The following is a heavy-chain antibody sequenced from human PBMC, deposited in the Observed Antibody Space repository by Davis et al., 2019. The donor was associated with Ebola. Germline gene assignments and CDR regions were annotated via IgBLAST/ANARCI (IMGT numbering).Heavy chain of an antibody. V-gene: IGHV1-69*10. CDR3: ARHRNYGDYAWFDP. Sequence: SVKVSCKASGGTFSSYAISWVRQAPGQGLEWMGGIIPRLGATKYAQKFQGRVTITADRSTNTAYLEVNSLRAEDTAVYYCARHRNYGDYAWFDPWGQGTLVTVSS. D-gene: IGHD4-17*01. CDR1: GGTFSSYA. J-gene: IGHJ5*02. CDR2: IIPRLGAT.